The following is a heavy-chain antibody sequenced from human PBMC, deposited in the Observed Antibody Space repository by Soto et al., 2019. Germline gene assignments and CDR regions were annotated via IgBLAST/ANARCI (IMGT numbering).Heavy chain of an antibody. V-gene: IGHV4-61*01. Sequence: QVQLQESGPGLVKPSETLSLTCTVSGGSVSSGSYYWSWIRQPPGKGLEWIGYIYYSGSTNYNPSLKSRVTITVDPSKNQFSLKLSSVTAADTAVYYCASFSRSWNLGGNDYWGQGTLVTVSS. CDR2: IYYSGST. CDR1: GGSVSSGSYY. D-gene: IGHD1-1*01. CDR3: ASFSRSWNLGGNDY. J-gene: IGHJ4*02.